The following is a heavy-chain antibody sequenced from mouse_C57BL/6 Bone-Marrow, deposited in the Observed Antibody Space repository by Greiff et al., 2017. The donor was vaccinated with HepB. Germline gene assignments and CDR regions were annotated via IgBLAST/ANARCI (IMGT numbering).Heavy chain of an antibody. CDR3: AREKGLTGTDFDY. J-gene: IGHJ2*01. V-gene: IGHV3-6*01. CDR2: ISYDGSN. Sequence: EVKLVESGPGLVKPSQSLSLTCSVTGFSITSGYYWNWIRQFPGNKLEWMGYISYDGSNNYNPSLKNRNSITRDTSKYQFFLKLNSVTTEDTATYNCAREKGLTGTDFDYWGQGTTLTDSS. CDR1: GFSITSGYY. D-gene: IGHD4-1*01.